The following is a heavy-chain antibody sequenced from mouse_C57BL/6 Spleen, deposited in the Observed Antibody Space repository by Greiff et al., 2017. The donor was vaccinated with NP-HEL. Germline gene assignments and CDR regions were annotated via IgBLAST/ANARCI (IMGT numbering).Heavy chain of an antibody. J-gene: IGHJ2*01. CDR2: ILPGSGSN. CDR3: ARPRDYDYDGYYFDD. V-gene: IGHV1-9*01. CDR1: GYTFTGYW. Sequence: QVPLQQSGAELLKPGASVKLSCKASGYTFTGYWIEWVKQRPGHGLEWIGEILPGSGSNNYNEKFKGKGTLNADKSSNTAYMQLSSLTTEDSAIYYCARPRDYDYDGYYFDDWGKGTTRTVSS. D-gene: IGHD2-4*01.